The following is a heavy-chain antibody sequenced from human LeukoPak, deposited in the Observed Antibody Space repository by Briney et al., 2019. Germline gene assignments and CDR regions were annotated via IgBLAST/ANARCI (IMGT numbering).Heavy chain of an antibody. J-gene: IGHJ4*02. D-gene: IGHD4-17*01. CDR2: INHSGST. CDR3: ARGGGDRGYYFDY. CDR1: GGSFSGYY. Sequence: SETLSLTCAVYGGSFSGYYWSWIRQPPGKGLEWIGEINHSGSTNYNPSLKSRVTISVDTSKDQFSLKLSSVTAADTAVYYCARGGGDRGYYFDYWGQGTLVTVSS. V-gene: IGHV4-34*01.